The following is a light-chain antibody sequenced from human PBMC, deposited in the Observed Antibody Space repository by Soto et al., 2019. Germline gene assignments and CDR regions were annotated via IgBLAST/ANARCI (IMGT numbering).Light chain of an antibody. V-gene: IGLV1-47*01. J-gene: IGLJ2*01. Sequence: QSVLTQPPSASGTPGQRVTISCSGSSSNIGSNYVYWYQQLPGTAPKLLIYRNNHRPSGVPDRFSGSKSGTSASLAISGLRSADEADYYCAAWDDSLSGVVFGGGTQLTVL. CDR2: RNN. CDR1: SSNIGSNY. CDR3: AAWDDSLSGVV.